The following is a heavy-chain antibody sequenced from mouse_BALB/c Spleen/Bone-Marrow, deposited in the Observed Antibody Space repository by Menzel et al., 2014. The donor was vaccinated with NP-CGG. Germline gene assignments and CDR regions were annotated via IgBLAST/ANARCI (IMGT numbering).Heavy chain of an antibody. D-gene: IGHD2-4*01. Sequence: VQLKQSGAELVKPGASVKLSCTASGFNIKDTYMHWVKQRPEQGLEWIGRIDPANGNTKYDPKFQGKATITADISSNTAYLQLSSLTSEDTAVYYCARFPYDYGGGDYWGQGTTLTVSS. V-gene: IGHV14-3*02. CDR1: GFNIKDTY. CDR2: IDPANGNT. J-gene: IGHJ2*01. CDR3: ARFPYDYGGGDY.